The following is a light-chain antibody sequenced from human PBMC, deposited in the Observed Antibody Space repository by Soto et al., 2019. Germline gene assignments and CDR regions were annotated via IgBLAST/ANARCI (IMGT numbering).Light chain of an antibody. Sequence: QSVLTQPPSASGTPGQRITISCSGSSSNIGDNPVNWYQQLPGAAPKLLIYINDQRPSGVPDRFSGSKSGTSASLAISGLQPEDEADYYCATWDDRLSSVLFGGGTQLTVL. J-gene: IGLJ2*01. CDR3: ATWDDRLSSVL. CDR2: IND. CDR1: SSNIGDNP. V-gene: IGLV1-44*01.